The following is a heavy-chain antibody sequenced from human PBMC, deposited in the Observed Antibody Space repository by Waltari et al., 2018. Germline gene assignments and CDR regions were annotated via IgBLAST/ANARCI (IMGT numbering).Heavy chain of an antibody. CDR1: GGSISSSSYY. J-gene: IGHJ4*02. V-gene: IGHV4-39*07. CDR2: IYYSGST. D-gene: IGHD1-1*01. Sequence: QLQLQESGPGLVKPSETLSLTCTVSGGSISSSSYYWGWIRQPPGKGLEWIGGIYYSGSTYYNPSLKSRVTISVDTSKNQFSLKLSSVTAADTAVYYCARDFGTGTTDYWGQGTLVTVSS. CDR3: ARDFGTGTTDY.